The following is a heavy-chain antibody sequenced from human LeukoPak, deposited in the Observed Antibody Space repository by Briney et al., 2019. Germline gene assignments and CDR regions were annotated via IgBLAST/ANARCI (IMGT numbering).Heavy chain of an antibody. CDR2: IYYSGST. CDR1: GGSISSSSYY. CDR3: AREEQGRLLLGTGVSFDY. D-gene: IGHD2-2*01. J-gene: IGHJ4*02. Sequence: SETLSLTCTVSGGSISSSSYYWGWIRQPPGKGLEWIGSIYYSGSTYYNPSLKSRVTISVDTSKNQFSLKLSSVTAADTAVYYCAREEQGRLLLGTGVSFDYWGQGTLVTVSS. V-gene: IGHV4-39*07.